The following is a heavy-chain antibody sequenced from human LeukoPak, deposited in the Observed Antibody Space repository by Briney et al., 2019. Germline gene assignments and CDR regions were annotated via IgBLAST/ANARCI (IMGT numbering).Heavy chain of an antibody. Sequence: GASLRLSCAASGFTFSTYAMHWVRQAPGRGLEWVSAIGTSVSSIYYADSVKGRFTISRDNSKKTVYLQMNNLRGDDTAVYYCAKRAMNSDSPREFDYWGQGTLVTVSS. CDR2: IGTSVSSI. D-gene: IGHD1-26*01. CDR1: GFTFSTYA. J-gene: IGHJ4*02. CDR3: AKRAMNSDSPREFDY. V-gene: IGHV3-23*01.